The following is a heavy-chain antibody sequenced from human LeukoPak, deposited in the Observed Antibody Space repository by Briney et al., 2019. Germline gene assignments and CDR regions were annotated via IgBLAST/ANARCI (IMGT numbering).Heavy chain of an antibody. J-gene: IGHJ5*02. D-gene: IGHD6-19*01. Sequence: SETLSLTCAVSGGSISSGGYYWGRIRQPPGKGLEWIGSIFYSGSTFYNPSLKCRVTISVDSSKNQFSLKVNSVTAADTAVYYCARHGVAVAGTPYNWFDPWGQGTLVTVSS. CDR1: GGSISSGGYY. V-gene: IGHV4-39*01. CDR3: ARHGVAVAGTPYNWFDP. CDR2: IFYSGST.